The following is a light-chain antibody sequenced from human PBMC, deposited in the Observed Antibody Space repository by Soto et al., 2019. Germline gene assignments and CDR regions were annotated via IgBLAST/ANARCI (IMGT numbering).Light chain of an antibody. CDR2: AAS. Sequence: AIRMTQSPSSFSASTGDRVTITCRASQGISSYLAWYQQKPGKAPKLLIYAASTLQSGVPSRFSGSGSGTDFTLTISCLQSEDFAVYYCQQYGSSPPGTFGQGTKVEIK. CDR1: QGISSY. J-gene: IGKJ1*01. V-gene: IGKV1-8*01. CDR3: QQYGSSPPGT.